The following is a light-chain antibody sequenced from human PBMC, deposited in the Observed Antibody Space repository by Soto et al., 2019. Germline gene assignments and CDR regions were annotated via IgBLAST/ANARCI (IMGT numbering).Light chain of an antibody. CDR2: EVS. J-gene: IGLJ2*01. Sequence: QSVLTQPASVSGSPGQSITISCTGTSSDVGAYNYVSWYQQHPGKAPKLMIFEVSDRPSGVSNRFSGSKSGNTASLTISGRQADDESDYYCSSYTSSNTLLFCGGTKLTVL. CDR3: SSYTSSNTLL. V-gene: IGLV2-14*01. CDR1: SSDVGAYNY.